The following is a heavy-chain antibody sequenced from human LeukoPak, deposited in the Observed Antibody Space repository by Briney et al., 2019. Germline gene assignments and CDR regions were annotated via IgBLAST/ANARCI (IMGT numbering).Heavy chain of an antibody. V-gene: IGHV3-23*01. CDR2: ISGSGERT. CDR3: VSQSYSGSDNFYFHY. CDR1: GFMFSTYA. J-gene: IGHJ4*02. D-gene: IGHD1-26*01. Sequence: GGSLRLSCVTSGFMFSTYAMSWVRQAPGKGLEWVSIISGSGERTYYADSVRGRFTVSRDNSKNKLYLQMKGLRAEDTAVYYCVSQSYSGSDNFYFHYWGQGTLVAVSS.